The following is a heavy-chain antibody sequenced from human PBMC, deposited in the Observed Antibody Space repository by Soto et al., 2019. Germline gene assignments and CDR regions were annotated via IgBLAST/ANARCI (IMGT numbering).Heavy chain of an antibody. D-gene: IGHD6-19*01. CDR2: ISYDGSNK. Sequence: QVQLVESGGGVVQPGRSLRLSCAASGYTFSSYGMHWVRQAPGKGLEWVAVISYDGSNKYYADSVKGRFTISRDNSKNTLYLQMNSLRAEDTAVYYCAKDLATGQWLVRAFGYWGQGTLVTVSS. CDR1: GYTFSSYG. J-gene: IGHJ4*02. CDR3: AKDLATGQWLVRAFGY. V-gene: IGHV3-30*18.